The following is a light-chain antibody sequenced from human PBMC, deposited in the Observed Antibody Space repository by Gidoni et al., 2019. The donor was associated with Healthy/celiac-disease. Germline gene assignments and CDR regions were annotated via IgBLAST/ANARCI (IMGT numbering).Light chain of an antibody. CDR1: QSISSR. CDR2: KAS. CDR3: QQYNSDSQLT. V-gene: IGKV1-5*03. J-gene: IGKJ4*01. Sequence: DIQMTPSPSPLSASVGDRFTITCRASQSISSRLAWYQQKPGKAPKLLIYKASSLDRGVPSRFSGSGSGTEFTLTISSLQPDDFSTYYCQQYNSDSQLTFGGGTKVEIK.